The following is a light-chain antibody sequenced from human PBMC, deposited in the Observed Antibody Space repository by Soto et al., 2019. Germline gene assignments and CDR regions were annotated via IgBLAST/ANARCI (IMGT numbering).Light chain of an antibody. CDR2: KAS. V-gene: IGKV1-5*03. Sequence: DVQLSQSPSTLSASVGDRVTITCRASQTISYWLAWYQQKPGQAPKLLIYKASILESGVPSRFSGSGSGTEFTLTISRLQPDDFATYYRQQCNSYSTRTLTFGQGTKLEIK. J-gene: IGKJ2*01. CDR1: QTISYW. CDR3: QQCNSYSTRTLT.